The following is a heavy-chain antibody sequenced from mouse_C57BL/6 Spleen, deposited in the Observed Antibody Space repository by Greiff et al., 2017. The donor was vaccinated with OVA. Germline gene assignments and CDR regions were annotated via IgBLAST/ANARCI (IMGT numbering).Heavy chain of an antibody. CDR2: ISDGGSYT. V-gene: IGHV5-4*03. CDR3: ASPYSNYEGYFDY. J-gene: IGHJ2*01. Sequence: EVKLEESGGGLVKPGGSLKLSCAASGFTFSNYAMSWVRQTPEKRLEWVATISDGGSYTYYPDNVKGRFTISRDNAKNNLYLQMSHLKSEDTAMYYCASPYSNYEGYFDYWGQGTTLTVSS. D-gene: IGHD2-5*01. CDR1: GFTFSNYA.